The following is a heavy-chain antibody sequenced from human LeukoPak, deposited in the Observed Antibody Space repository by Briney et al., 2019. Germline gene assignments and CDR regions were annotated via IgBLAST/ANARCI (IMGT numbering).Heavy chain of an antibody. CDR2: ISSSSSYI. CDR1: GFTFSSYS. Sequence: GGSLRLSCAASGFTFSSYSMNWVRQAPGKGLEWVSSISSSSSYIYYADSVKGRFIISRDNAKNSLFLHMNSLRAEDTAVYYCEVVVYAHFDCWGQGALVTVSS. D-gene: IGHD2-8*02. CDR3: EVVVYAHFDC. V-gene: IGHV3-21*01. J-gene: IGHJ4*02.